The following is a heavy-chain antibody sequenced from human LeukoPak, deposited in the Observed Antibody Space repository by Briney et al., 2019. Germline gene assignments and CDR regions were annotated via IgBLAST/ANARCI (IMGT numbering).Heavy chain of an antibody. CDR2: ISNSGSTI. J-gene: IGHJ6*03. CDR3: ARDGGSVGGDPDYCYYMDA. V-gene: IGHV3-11*04. Sequence: GGSLRLSCAASGFTFSDHYMTWIRQAPGKGLEWVSYISNSGSTIFYADSVKGRFTISRDNAKNSLYLQMNSLRAEDTAVYYCARDGGSVGGDPDYCYYMDAWGKGTTVTVSS. CDR1: GFTFSDHY. D-gene: IGHD2-21*02.